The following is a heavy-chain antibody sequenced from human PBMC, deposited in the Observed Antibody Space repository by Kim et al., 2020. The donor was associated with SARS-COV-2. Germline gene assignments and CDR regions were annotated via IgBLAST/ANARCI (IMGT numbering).Heavy chain of an antibody. D-gene: IGHD6-19*01. V-gene: IGHV4-59*01. Sequence: YHPSLQSRVTTSVDTAKNQFSLRLSSLTAAEPAVYYCARYDRGWFMFEYWGQGTLVTVSS. CDR3: ARYDRGWFMFEY. J-gene: IGHJ4*02.